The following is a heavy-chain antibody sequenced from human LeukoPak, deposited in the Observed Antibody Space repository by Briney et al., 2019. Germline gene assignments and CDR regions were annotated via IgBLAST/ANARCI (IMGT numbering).Heavy chain of an antibody. Sequence: ASVKVSCKASGYTFTGYYMHWVRQAPGQGLEWMGWINPNSGGTNYAQKFQGRVTMTRDTSISTAYMELSRLRSDDTAVYYCARVSYYDSSGYEHFDYWGQGTLVTVSS. CDR2: INPNSGGT. D-gene: IGHD3-22*01. V-gene: IGHV1-2*02. J-gene: IGHJ4*02. CDR1: GYTFTGYY. CDR3: ARVSYYDSSGYEHFDY.